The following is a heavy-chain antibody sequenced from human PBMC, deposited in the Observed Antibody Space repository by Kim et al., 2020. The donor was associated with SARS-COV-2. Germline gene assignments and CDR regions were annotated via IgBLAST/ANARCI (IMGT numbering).Heavy chain of an antibody. CDR2: IYYSGST. CDR3: ARGGRNQWLATHDAFD. J-gene: IGHJ3*02. CDR1: GGSISSSSYY. D-gene: IGHD6-19*01. Sequence: SETLSLICTVSGGSISSSSYYWGWIRQPPGKGLEWIGSIYYSGSTYYNPSLKSRVTISVDTSKNQFSLKLSSVTAADTAVYYCARGGRNQWLATHDAFD. V-gene: IGHV4-39*01.